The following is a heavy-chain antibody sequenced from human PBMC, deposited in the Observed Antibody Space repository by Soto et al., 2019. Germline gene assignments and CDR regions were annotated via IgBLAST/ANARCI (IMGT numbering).Heavy chain of an antibody. D-gene: IGHD4-17*01. V-gene: IGHV4-34*01. CDR2: INHSGST. CDR1: GGSFSGYY. Sequence: QVQLQQWGAGLLKPSETLSLTCAVYGGSFSGYYWSWIRQPPGKGLEWIGEINHSGSTNYNPSLXSRVTLTADPXXNXSXXKLSSVTAADTAVYYGARGRKTTSGRKPVSVPFDPWGQGTLVTVSS. J-gene: IGHJ5*02. CDR3: ARGRKTTSGRKPVSVPFDP.